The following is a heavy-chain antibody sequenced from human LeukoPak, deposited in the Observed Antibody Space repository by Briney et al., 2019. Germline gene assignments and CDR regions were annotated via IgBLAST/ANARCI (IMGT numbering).Heavy chain of an antibody. CDR2: TYYSGST. CDR3: ARWNGDYDPLPFDY. J-gene: IGHJ4*02. CDR1: GGSISSYY. V-gene: IGHV4-59*01. Sequence: SETLSLTCTVSGGSISSYYWSWIRQPPGKGLEWIGYTYYSGSTNYNPSLKSRVTISVDTSKNQFSLKLSSVTAADTAVYYCARWNGDYDPLPFDYWGQGTLVTVSS. D-gene: IGHD4-17*01.